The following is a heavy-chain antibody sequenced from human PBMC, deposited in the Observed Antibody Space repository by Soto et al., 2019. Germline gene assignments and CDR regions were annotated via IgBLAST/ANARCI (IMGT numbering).Heavy chain of an antibody. V-gene: IGHV4-30-4*01. CDR3: ARGRYCLTGRCFPNWFDS. D-gene: IGHD2-15*01. CDR1: GDSISTVDYF. CDR2: IYKSTTT. J-gene: IGHJ5*01. Sequence: RTCSVSGDSISTVDYFWAWIRQPPGQALEYIGYIYKSTTTYYNPSFESRVAISLDTSKSQFSLTVTSVTAADTAVYFCARGRYCLTGRCFPNWFDSWGQGTLVTVSS.